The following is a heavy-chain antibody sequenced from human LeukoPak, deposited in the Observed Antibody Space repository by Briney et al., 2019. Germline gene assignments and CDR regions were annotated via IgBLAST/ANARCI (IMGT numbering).Heavy chain of an antibody. CDR3: AKDIEKVAVAGSFDY. V-gene: IGHV3-9*01. CDR2: INWNSGSI. J-gene: IGHJ4*02. CDR1: GFSFADYA. D-gene: IGHD6-19*01. Sequence: GGSLRLSCAASGFSFADYAMHWVRQAPGKGLEWVSGINWNSGSIGYADSVKGRFTISRDNAKNSLYLQMNSLRGEDTALYYCAKDIEKVAVAGSFDYWGQGTLVTVSS.